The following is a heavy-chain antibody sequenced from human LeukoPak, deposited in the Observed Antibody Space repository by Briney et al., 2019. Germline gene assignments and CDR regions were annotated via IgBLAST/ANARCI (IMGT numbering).Heavy chain of an antibody. Sequence: ASVKVSCKVSGYTLTELSMHWVRQAPGKGLEWMGGFDPEDGETIYAQKFQGRVTMTEDTSTDTAYMELSSLRSEDTAVYYCAAATYYYDSSGYFFDYWGQGTLVTVSS. D-gene: IGHD3-22*01. CDR3: AAATYYYDSSGYFFDY. V-gene: IGHV1-24*01. CDR2: FDPEDGET. J-gene: IGHJ4*02. CDR1: GYTLTELS.